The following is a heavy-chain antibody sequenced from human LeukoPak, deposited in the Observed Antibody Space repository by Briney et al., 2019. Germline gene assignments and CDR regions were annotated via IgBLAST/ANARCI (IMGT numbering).Heavy chain of an antibody. D-gene: IGHD3-10*01. V-gene: IGHV3-30*01. Sequence: GGSLRLSCAASGFTFSSYAMHWVRQAPGKGLEWVAGISYDGSNKYYADSVKGRFTISRDTSKNTLYLQMNSLRAEDTAVYYCARELWFGESPLDVWGKGTTVTVSS. J-gene: IGHJ6*04. CDR3: ARELWFGESPLDV. CDR1: GFTFSSYA. CDR2: ISYDGSNK.